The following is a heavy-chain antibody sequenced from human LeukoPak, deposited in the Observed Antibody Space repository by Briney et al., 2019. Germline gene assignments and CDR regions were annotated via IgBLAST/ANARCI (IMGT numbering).Heavy chain of an antibody. CDR3: ARDLGTAVFFY. J-gene: IGHJ4*02. CDR2: LVYDGII. D-gene: IGHD1-14*01. V-gene: IGHV3-33*01. CDR1: GFPFSSFG. Sequence: GGSLRLSCAASGFPFSSFGMHWVRQAPGKGLEWVARLVYDGIINYGDFAKGRFTISRDNSKNTLYLQMNSLRAEDTAVYYCARDLGTAVFFYWGQGTLVTVSS.